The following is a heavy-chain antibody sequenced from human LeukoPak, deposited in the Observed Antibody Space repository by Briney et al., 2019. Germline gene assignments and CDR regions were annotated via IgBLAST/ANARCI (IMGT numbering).Heavy chain of an antibody. CDR1: DFTLSDYY. J-gene: IGHJ6*02. Sequence: GGSLRLSCAASDFTLSDYYMTWIRQAPGKGLEWLSYISNSSSDIYSADSVKGRFTISRDNAKNSLYLQMNSLRAEDTAVYFCARSYRATPGIVDVWGQGTTVTVSS. V-gene: IGHV3-11*01. D-gene: IGHD6-13*01. CDR3: ARSYRATPGIVDV. CDR2: ISNSSSDI.